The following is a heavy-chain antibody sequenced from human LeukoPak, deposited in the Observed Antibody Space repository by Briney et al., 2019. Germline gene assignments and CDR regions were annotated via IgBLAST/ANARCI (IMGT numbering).Heavy chain of an antibody. CDR3: ARDLLGRYGYTDWSDR. J-gene: IGHJ5*02. CDR2: INPNSGGT. V-gene: IGHV1-2*02. Sequence: VASVKVSCKASGYTFTGYYMHWVRQAPGQGLEWMGWINPNSGGTNYAQKFQGRVTMTRDTSISTAYMELSRLRSDDTAVYYYARDLLGRYGYTDWSDRWGEGTLVTV. CDR1: GYTFTGYY. D-gene: IGHD5-18*01.